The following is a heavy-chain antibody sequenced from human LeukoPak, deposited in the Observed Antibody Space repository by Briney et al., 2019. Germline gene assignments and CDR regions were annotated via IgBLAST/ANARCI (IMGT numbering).Heavy chain of an antibody. D-gene: IGHD6-13*01. V-gene: IGHV1-2*04. Sequence: GASVKVSCKASGYTFTGYYMHWVRQAPGQGLEWMGWINPNSGGTNYAQKFQGWVTMTRDTSISTAYMELSSLRSEDTAVYYCARVRADSSSWVHNWFDPWGQGTLVTVSS. CDR2: INPNSGGT. CDR1: GYTFTGYY. CDR3: ARVRADSSSWVHNWFDP. J-gene: IGHJ5*02.